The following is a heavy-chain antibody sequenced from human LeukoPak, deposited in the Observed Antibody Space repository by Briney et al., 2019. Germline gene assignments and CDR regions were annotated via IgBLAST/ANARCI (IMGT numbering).Heavy chain of an antibody. V-gene: IGHV3-23*01. CDR3: AKVWWLSGAFDI. D-gene: IGHD2-8*02. CDR1: GFTFSSYA. CDR2: ISGSGGST. Sequence: GGSLRLSCAASGFTFSSYAMSWVRQAPGKGLEWASAISGSGGSTYYADSVKGRFTISRDNSKNTLYLQMNSLRAEDTAVYYCAKVWWLSGAFDIWGQGTMVTVSS. J-gene: IGHJ3*02.